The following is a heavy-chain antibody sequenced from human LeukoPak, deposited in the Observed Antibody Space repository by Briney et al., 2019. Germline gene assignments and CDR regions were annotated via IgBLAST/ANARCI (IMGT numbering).Heavy chain of an antibody. V-gene: IGHV3-23*01. CDR1: GFTFSSYA. CDR2: ISGSGGST. CDR3: AKDQRITMIVVVPDAFDI. J-gene: IGHJ3*02. D-gene: IGHD3-22*01. Sequence: GGSLRLSCAASGFTFSSYAMSWVRQAPGKGLEWVSAISGSGGSTYYADSVKGRFTISRDNSKNTLYLKMNSLRAEDTAVYYCAKDQRITMIVVVPDAFDIWGQGTMVTVSS.